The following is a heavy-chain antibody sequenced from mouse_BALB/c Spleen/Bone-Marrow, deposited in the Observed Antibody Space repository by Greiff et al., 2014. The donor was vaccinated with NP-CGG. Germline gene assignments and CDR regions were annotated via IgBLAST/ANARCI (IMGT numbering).Heavy chain of an antibody. CDR1: GFNIKDTY. V-gene: IGHV14-3*02. J-gene: IGHJ1*01. Sequence: EVQLQQSGAALVKPGASVKLSCTASGFNIKDTYMHWVKQRPEQGLEWIGRIDPANGNTKYDPKFQGKATITADTSSNTAYLQLSSLTSEDTAVYYCASYRYAWYFDVWGAGTTVTVSS. D-gene: IGHD2-14*01. CDR2: IDPANGNT. CDR3: ASYRYAWYFDV.